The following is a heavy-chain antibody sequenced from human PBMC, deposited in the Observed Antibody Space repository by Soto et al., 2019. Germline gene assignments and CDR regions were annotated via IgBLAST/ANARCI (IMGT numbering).Heavy chain of an antibody. Sequence: QLQLQESGPRLVKPSETLSLTCTVSGGSISGSISYWGWIRQPPEKGLAWIGSISSGGATSYSPSVKTRVNLSVDTSQNQFSLNLTSAIAADTAVYFCAGDAPYGDTPMDLWGQGALVTVSS. J-gene: IGHJ4*02. CDR2: ISSGGAT. CDR3: AGDAPYGDTPMDL. CDR1: GGSISGSISY. V-gene: IGHV4-39*02. D-gene: IGHD4-17*01.